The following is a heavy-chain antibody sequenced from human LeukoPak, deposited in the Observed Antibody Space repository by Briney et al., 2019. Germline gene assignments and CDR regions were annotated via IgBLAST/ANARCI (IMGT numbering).Heavy chain of an antibody. Sequence: PSETLSLTCAVYGGSFSGYYWSWIRQPPGKGLEWIGEINHSGSTNYNPSLKSRVTISVDTSKNQFSLKLSSVTAADTAVYYCARGIPGYDLWSGYYTFYYYYMDVWGKGTTVTVSS. CDR1: GGSFSGYY. CDR3: ARGIPGYDLWSGYYTFYYYYMDV. CDR2: INHSGST. V-gene: IGHV4-34*01. J-gene: IGHJ6*03. D-gene: IGHD3-3*01.